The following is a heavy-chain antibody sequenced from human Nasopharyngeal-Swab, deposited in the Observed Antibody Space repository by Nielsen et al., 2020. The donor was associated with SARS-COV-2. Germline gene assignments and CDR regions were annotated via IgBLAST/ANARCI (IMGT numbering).Heavy chain of an antibody. CDR1: AFTFSDSY. D-gene: IGHD3-10*01. Sequence: GESLKISCAASAFTFSDSYIAWVRQPLGKGLQWLSYISTSGRTTDSADSVKGRFTISRDNANTLLFLQMNSLRGEDTAVYYFEREKGYQVLLDYYYHGLDVWGHGTAVIVSS. V-gene: IGHV3-11*01. CDR2: ISTSGRTT. J-gene: IGHJ6*02. CDR3: EREKGYQVLLDYYYHGLDV.